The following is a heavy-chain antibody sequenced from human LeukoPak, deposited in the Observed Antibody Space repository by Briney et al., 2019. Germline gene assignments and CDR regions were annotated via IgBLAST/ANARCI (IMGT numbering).Heavy chain of an antibody. CDR1: GFTFSSYG. CDR3: AKRYGIAVAGPGCMDV. D-gene: IGHD6-19*01. CDR2: ISYDGSNK. J-gene: IGHJ6*01. V-gene: IGHV3-30*18. Sequence: GGSLRLSCAASGFTFSSYGMHWVRQAPGKGLEWVAVISYDGSNKYYADSVKGRFTISRDNSKNTLYLQMNSLRAEDTAVYYCAKRYGIAVAGPGCMDVWGQGATVTVSS.